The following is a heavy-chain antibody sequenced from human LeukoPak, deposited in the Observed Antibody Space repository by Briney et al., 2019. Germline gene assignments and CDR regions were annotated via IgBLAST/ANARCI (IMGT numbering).Heavy chain of an antibody. CDR2: ISGSGGST. V-gene: IGHV3-23*01. J-gene: IGHJ4*02. CDR1: GFTFSSYA. Sequence: GGSLRLSCAASGFTFSSYAMSWVRQAPGKGLEWVSAISGSGGSTYYADSVRGRFTISRDNSKNTLYLQMNSLRAEDTAVYYCAKEPSTRYYDFWSGPPRSYYFDYWGQGTLVTVSS. D-gene: IGHD3-3*01. CDR3: AKEPSTRYYDFWSGPPRSYYFDY.